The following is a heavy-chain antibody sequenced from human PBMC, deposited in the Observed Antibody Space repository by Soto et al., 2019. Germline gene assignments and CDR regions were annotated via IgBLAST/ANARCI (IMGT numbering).Heavy chain of an antibody. CDR1: GFTFSSYA. Sequence: GGSLRLSCAASGFTFSSYAMSWVRQAPGKGLEWVSAISGSGGSTYYADSVKGRFTISRDNSKNTLYLQMNSLRAEDTAVYYCAKVILEYYYGSGRFGGMDVWGQGTTVTVSS. J-gene: IGHJ6*02. CDR3: AKVILEYYYGSGRFGGMDV. D-gene: IGHD3-10*01. CDR2: ISGSGGST. V-gene: IGHV3-23*01.